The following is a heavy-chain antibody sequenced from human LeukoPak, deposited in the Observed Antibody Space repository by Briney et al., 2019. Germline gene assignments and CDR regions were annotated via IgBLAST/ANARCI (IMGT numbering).Heavy chain of an antibody. J-gene: IGHJ4*02. V-gene: IGHV3-30*02. D-gene: IGHD3-22*01. CDR2: IWYDGSNK. CDR1: GFTFSSYG. CDR3: VKLPYSDTSAYYVDY. Sequence: GGSLRLSCAASGFTFSSYGMHWVRQAPGKGLEWVAVIWYDGSNKYYADSVKGRFTISRDNSKNTLSLQMSSLRPEDTAVYYCVKLPYSDTSAYYVDYWGQGTLVTVSS.